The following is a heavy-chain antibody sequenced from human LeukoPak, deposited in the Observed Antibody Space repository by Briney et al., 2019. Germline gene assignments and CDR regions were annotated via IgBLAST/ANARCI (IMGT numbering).Heavy chain of an antibody. Sequence: SETLSLTCAVCGGSFSGYYWSWIRQPPGKGLEWIGEINHSGSTNYNPSLKSRVTISVDTSKNQFSLKLSSVTAADTAVYYCARGRSFWVFDYWGQGTLVTVSS. CDR1: GGSFSGYY. CDR2: INHSGST. J-gene: IGHJ4*02. V-gene: IGHV4-34*01. CDR3: ARGRSFWVFDY. D-gene: IGHD1-26*01.